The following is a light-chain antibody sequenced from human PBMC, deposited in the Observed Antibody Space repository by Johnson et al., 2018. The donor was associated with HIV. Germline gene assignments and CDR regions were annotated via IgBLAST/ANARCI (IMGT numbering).Light chain of an antibody. V-gene: IGLV1-51*01. CDR1: SSNIGNNY. J-gene: IGLJ1*01. CDR3: GTWDSSLSAYV. Sequence: QSVLTQPPSVSAAPGQKVTISCSGSSSNIGNNYVSWYQQLPGTAPKLLIYDNNKRPSVIPDRFSGSKSGTSATLGITGLPTGDEADYYCGTWDSSLSAYVFGTGTKVTVL. CDR2: DNN.